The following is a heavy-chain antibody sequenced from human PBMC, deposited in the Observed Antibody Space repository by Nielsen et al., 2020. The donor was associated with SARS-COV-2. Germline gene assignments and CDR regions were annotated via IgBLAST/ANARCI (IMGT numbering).Heavy chain of an antibody. D-gene: IGHD3-3*01. Sequence: GGSLRLSCGASELPFNSFAMSWVRQAPGKGLEWVSYISSSGSTIYYADSVKGRFTISRDNAKNSLYLQMNSLRAEDTAVYYCARVPSITIFGVVITDAFDIWGQGTMVTVSS. CDR1: ELPFNSFA. CDR2: ISSSGSTI. J-gene: IGHJ3*02. V-gene: IGHV3-48*04. CDR3: ARVPSITIFGVVITDAFDI.